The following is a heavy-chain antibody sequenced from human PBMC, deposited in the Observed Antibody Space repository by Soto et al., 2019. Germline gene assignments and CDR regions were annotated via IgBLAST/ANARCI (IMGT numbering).Heavy chain of an antibody. D-gene: IGHD1-26*01. V-gene: IGHV3-23*04. Sequence: VQLVESGGGVVQPGRSLRLSCAASGFTFSSYAMNWVRQSPGKGLEWVSVITGSGGTTYYADSVKGRFTISRDNSKNTLYLQMNSLRADDTAIYYCAKDLKRGYYPLYYYGTDVWGQGTTVTVS. CDR1: GFTFSSYA. CDR2: ITGSGGTT. J-gene: IGHJ6*02. CDR3: AKDLKRGYYPLYYYGTDV.